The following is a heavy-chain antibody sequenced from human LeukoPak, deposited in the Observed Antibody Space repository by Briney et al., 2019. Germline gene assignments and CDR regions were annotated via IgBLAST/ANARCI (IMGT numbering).Heavy chain of an antibody. D-gene: IGHD3-9*01. CDR1: GFTFTTYA. J-gene: IGHJ4*02. V-gene: IGHV3-23*01. CDR2: ISGSGGSA. CDR3: AKGLRYFDWYDY. Sequence: GGSLRLSCAASGFTFTTYAMSWVRQAPGKGLEWVSLISGSGGSAYYADSVKGRFTISRDNSKNPLYLQMNSLRAEDTAVYYCAKGLRYFDWYDYWGQGTLVTVSS.